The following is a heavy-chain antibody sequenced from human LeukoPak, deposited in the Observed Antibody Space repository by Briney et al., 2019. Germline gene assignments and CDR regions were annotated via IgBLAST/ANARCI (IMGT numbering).Heavy chain of an antibody. D-gene: IGHD3-10*01. CDR3: AKRHREVRTTYYFDY. Sequence: GGSLRLSCAASGFTFSSYSMNWVRQAPGKGLEWVAVISYDGSISYYADSVKGRFTISRDNSKNTLYLQMNSLRAEDTAVYYCAKRHREVRTTYYFDYWGQGTLVTVSS. V-gene: IGHV3-30*18. CDR2: ISYDGSIS. CDR1: GFTFSSYS. J-gene: IGHJ4*02.